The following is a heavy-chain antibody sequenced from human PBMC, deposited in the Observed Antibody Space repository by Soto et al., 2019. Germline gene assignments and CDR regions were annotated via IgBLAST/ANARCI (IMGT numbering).Heavy chain of an antibody. CDR3: AGDRALGLGDY. D-gene: IGHD3-16*01. J-gene: IGHJ4*02. CDR2: ISAYNGNT. V-gene: IGHV1-18*01. CDR1: GYTFTSYG. Sequence: QVQLVQSGAEVKKPGASVKVSCKASGYTFTSYGFSWVRQAPGQGLEWMGWISAYNGNTNYARKLQGRVTMTTDTSTSKAYMELGSMRPDDTAVYYWAGDRALGLGDYGGQGTLVTVSS.